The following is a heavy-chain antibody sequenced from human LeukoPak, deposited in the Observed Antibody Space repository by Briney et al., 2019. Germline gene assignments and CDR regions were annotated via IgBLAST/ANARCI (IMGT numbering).Heavy chain of an antibody. V-gene: IGHV4-30-2*01. J-gene: IGHJ4*02. CDR1: GGSISSGDYP. CDR2: IFHTGHT. Sequence: NPSETLSLTCAVSGGSISSGDYPWRWIRQPPGKGLEWIGYIFHTGHTSYNPSLKSRVTISVDMSKNHLSLKLSSVTAADTAVYYCARGFYGSGSQFDYWGQGTLVTVSS. CDR3: ARGFYGSGSQFDY. D-gene: IGHD3-10*01.